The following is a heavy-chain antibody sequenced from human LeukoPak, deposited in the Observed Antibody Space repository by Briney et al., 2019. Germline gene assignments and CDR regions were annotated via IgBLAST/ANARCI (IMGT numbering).Heavy chain of an antibody. Sequence: GGSLRLSCAASGFTFSSYAMTWVRQAPGKGLEWVSGISDSGDGTYYADSVKGRFTISRDDSKNTLYLQMNSLRDEDTALYYCANGLSPDYWGQGTLVTVSS. CDR3: ANGLSPDY. V-gene: IGHV3-23*01. CDR2: ISDSGDGT. CDR1: GFTFSSYA. J-gene: IGHJ4*02. D-gene: IGHD4/OR15-4a*01.